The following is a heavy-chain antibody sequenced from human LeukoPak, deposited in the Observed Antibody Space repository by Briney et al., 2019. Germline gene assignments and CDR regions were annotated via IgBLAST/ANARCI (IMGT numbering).Heavy chain of an antibody. J-gene: IGHJ4*02. V-gene: IGHV1-46*01. D-gene: IGHD3-22*01. Sequence: ASVKVSCKASGYTFTSYYMHWVRQAPGQGLEWMGIINPSGGSTSYAQKFQGRVTMTRDMSTSTVYMELSSLRSEDTAVYYCARGGLNYYGSSGDYYPYYFDYWGQGTLVTVSS. CDR1: GYTFTSYY. CDR2: INPSGGST. CDR3: ARGGLNYYGSSGDYYPYYFDY.